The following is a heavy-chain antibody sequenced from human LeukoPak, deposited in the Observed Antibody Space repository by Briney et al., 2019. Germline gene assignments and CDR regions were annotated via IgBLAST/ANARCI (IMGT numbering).Heavy chain of an antibody. D-gene: IGHD1-14*01. CDR2: INPNSGDT. CDR3: ARDRTRYYYYSYMDV. J-gene: IGHJ6*03. Sequence: GASVKVSCKASGYTFTDYYMHWVRQAPGQGLEWMGWINPNSGDTNYAQKFQGRVTMTRDTSISTAYMELSRLRSDDTAVYYCARDRTRYYYYSYMDVWGKGTAVTISS. CDR1: GYTFTDYY. V-gene: IGHV1-2*02.